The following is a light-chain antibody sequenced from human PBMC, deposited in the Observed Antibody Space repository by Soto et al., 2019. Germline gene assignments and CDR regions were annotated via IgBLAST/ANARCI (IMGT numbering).Light chain of an antibody. CDR3: CSYAGSYTHVV. CDR1: SSDVGGYNY. V-gene: IGLV2-11*01. J-gene: IGLJ2*01. Sequence: QSVLTQPRSVSGSPGQSVTISCTGTSSDVGGYNYVSWYQQHPGKAPKLMIYDVSKRPSGVPDRFSGSKSGNTASLTISGLQAEYEADYYCCSYAGSYTHVVFGGGTKVTVL. CDR2: DVS.